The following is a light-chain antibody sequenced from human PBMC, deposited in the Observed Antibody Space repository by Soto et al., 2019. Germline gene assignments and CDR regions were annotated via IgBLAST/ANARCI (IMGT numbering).Light chain of an antibody. CDR3: HHYDNWPRT. CDR1: QSVSSN. Sequence: EIVMTQSASTLSVSPGERATLSCRASQSVSSNLACYQQKPGQAPRPLIYGASTRATGIPARFSGSGSGTEFTLTISSLQSEDGAVYYCHHYDNWPRTFGQGTKVDIK. V-gene: IGKV3-15*01. CDR2: GAS. J-gene: IGKJ1*01.